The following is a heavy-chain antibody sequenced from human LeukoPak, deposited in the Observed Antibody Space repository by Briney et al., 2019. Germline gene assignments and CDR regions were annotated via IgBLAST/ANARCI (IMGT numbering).Heavy chain of an antibody. CDR2: IYHSGST. Sequence: SETLSLTCAVSGGSISSGGYPWSWIRQPPGKGLEWIGYIYHSGSTYYNPSLKSRVTISVDRSKNQFSLKLSSVTAADTAVYYCARGTGERRIGYSNPFEYWGQGTLVTVSS. CDR3: ARGTGERRIGYSNPFEY. V-gene: IGHV4-30-2*01. J-gene: IGHJ4*02. CDR1: GGSISSGGYP. D-gene: IGHD4-4*01.